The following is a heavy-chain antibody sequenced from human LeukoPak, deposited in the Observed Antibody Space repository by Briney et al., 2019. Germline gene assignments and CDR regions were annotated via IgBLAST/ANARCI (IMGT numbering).Heavy chain of an antibody. CDR3: ARSDCSGGNCPIDY. Sequence: GGSLRLSCAASGFTFSSYWMHWVRQAPGKGLVWVSRINSDGSSTSYADSVKGRFTISRDNSKNTLYLQMNSLRAEDTAVYYCARSDCSGGNCPIDYWGQGTLVTVSS. J-gene: IGHJ4*02. CDR1: GFTFSSYW. CDR2: INSDGSST. D-gene: IGHD2-15*01. V-gene: IGHV3-74*01.